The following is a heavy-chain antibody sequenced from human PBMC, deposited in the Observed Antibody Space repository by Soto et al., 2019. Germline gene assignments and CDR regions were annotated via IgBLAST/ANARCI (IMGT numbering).Heavy chain of an antibody. CDR2: IYYSGST. Sequence: SETLSLTCTVSGGSFSSGSYYWSWIRQPPGKGLEWIGYIYYSGSTNYNPSLKSRVTISVDTSKNQFSLKLSSVTAADTAVYYCAREGRNYDSLTGPFDLWGRGTLVTVSS. J-gene: IGHJ2*01. CDR1: GGSFSSGSYY. D-gene: IGHD3-9*01. V-gene: IGHV4-61*01. CDR3: AREGRNYDSLTGPFDL.